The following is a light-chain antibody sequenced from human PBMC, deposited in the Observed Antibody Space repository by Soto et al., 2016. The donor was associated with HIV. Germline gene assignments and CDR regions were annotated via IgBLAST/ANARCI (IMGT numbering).Light chain of an antibody. Sequence: DIQMTQSPSTLSASVGDRVTITCRASQDITTWLAWYQQKPGKPPNLLIYKASNLQNGVPSRFSGSGSGTGFTLSINSLQPDDFATYYCQQSYSTSWTFGQGTKVEIK. V-gene: IGKV1-5*03. CDR1: QDITTW. CDR2: KAS. CDR3: QQSYSTSWT. J-gene: IGKJ1*01.